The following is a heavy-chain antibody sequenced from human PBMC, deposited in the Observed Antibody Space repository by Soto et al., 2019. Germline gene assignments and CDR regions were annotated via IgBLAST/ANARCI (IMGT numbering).Heavy chain of an antibody. CDR3: AKDPSPSPKGYCTNGVCYKGIFDP. CDR2: ISGSGGST. J-gene: IGHJ5*02. Sequence: GGSLRLSCAASGFTFSSYAMSWVRQAPGKGLEWVSAISGSGGSTYYADSVKGRFTISRDNSKNTLYLQMNSLRAEDTAVYYCAKDPSPSPKGYCTNGVCYKGIFDPWGQGTLVTVSS. D-gene: IGHD2-8*01. V-gene: IGHV3-23*01. CDR1: GFTFSSYA.